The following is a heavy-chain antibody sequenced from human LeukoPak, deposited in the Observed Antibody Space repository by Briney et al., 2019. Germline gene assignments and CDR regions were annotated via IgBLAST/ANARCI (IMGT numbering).Heavy chain of an antibody. Sequence: GASVKVSCKASGYTFTSYAMHWVRQAPGQRLGWMGWINAGNGNTKYSQKFQGRVTITRDTSASTAYMELSSLRSEDTAVYYCARAPTNYYGMDVWGQGTTVTVSS. V-gene: IGHV1-3*01. CDR3: ARAPTNYYGMDV. CDR2: INAGNGNT. CDR1: GYTFTSYA. J-gene: IGHJ6*02.